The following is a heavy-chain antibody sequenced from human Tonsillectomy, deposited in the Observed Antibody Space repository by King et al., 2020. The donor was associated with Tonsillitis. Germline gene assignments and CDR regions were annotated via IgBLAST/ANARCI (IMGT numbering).Heavy chain of an antibody. V-gene: IGHV4-34*01. Sequence: VQLQQWGAGLLKPSETLSLTCAVYGGSLSGYYWNWIRQPPGKGLEWIVEINHSGSTKYNPSLKSRVTISEDTSKNQFSLKLSSVTAADTAVYYCARGGAGTSHYYGMDVWGQGTTVSVTS. CDR1: GGSLSGYY. J-gene: IGHJ6*02. CDR3: ARGGAGTSHYYGMDV. CDR2: INHSGST. D-gene: IGHD6-13*01.